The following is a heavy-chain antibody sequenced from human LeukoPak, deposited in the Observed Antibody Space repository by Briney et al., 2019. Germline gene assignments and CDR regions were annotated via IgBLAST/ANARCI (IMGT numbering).Heavy chain of an antibody. D-gene: IGHD6-19*01. Sequence: GGSLRLSCAASGFTFSDYYMSWIRQAPGKGLEWVSYISSSSSSYTNYADSVKGRFTISRDNAKNSLYLQMNSLRAEDTAVYYCARGHYKAVAGNGMDVWGKGTTVTVSS. V-gene: IGHV3-11*06. CDR3: ARGHYKAVAGNGMDV. J-gene: IGHJ6*04. CDR2: ISSSSSSYT. CDR1: GFTFSDYY.